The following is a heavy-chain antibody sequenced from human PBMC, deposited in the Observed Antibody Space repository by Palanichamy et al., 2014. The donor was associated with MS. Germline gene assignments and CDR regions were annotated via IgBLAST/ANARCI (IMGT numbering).Heavy chain of an antibody. CDR1: GFTFSSYA. CDR2: ISFDGSNK. V-gene: IGHV3-30*04. J-gene: IGHJ3*02. Sequence: QVQLVESGGGVVQPGRSLRLSCAASGFTFSSYAMHWVRQAPGKGLEWVAVISFDGSNKYYADSVKDRFTISRDNSKNTLYVQMNSLRAEDTAMYYCARDAGRWLQLVGAFDIWGQGTMVTVSS. CDR3: ARDAGRWLQLVGAFDI. D-gene: IGHD5-24*01.